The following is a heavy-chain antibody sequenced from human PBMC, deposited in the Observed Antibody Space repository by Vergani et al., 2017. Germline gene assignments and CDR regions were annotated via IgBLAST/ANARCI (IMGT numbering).Heavy chain of an antibody. D-gene: IGHD3-22*01. CDR3: ARAKFSSGYYTGFDY. V-gene: IGHV1-46*01. J-gene: IGHJ4*02. Sequence: QVQLVQSGAEVKKPGASVKVSCKASGYTFTSYYMHWVRQAPGQGLEWMGIINPSGGSTSYAQKFPGRVTMTRDTSTSTVYMELSSLRSEDTAVYYCARAKFSSGYYTGFDYWGQGTLVTVSS. CDR2: INPSGGST. CDR1: GYTFTSYY.